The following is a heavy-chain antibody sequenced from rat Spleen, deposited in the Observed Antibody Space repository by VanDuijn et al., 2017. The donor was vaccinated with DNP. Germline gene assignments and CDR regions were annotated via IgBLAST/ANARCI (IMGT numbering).Heavy chain of an antibody. Sequence: QVQLKESGPGLVQPSETLSLTCTVSGFSLTSYSVSWVRQPSGRGPEWMGRMWYDGDTAYNSALKSRLSISRDTSKSQVFLKMNSLQTEDTAIYFCTRYYGGYAMDAWGQGTSVTVSS. V-gene: IGHV2-15*01. CDR3: TRYYGGYAMDA. D-gene: IGHD1-11*01. CDR1: GFSLTSYS. CDR2: MWYDGDT. J-gene: IGHJ4*01.